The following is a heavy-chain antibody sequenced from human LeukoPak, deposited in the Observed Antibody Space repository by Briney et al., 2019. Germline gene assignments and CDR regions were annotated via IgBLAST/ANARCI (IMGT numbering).Heavy chain of an antibody. CDR3: ARDAPLYCSSTSCYTFDY. J-gene: IGHJ4*02. CDR2: IIPILGIA. Sequence: SVTVSFKASGGTFSIYTISWVRQAPGQGLEWMGGIIPILGIANYAQKFQGRVTITADKSTSTAYMELSSLRSEDTAVYYCARDAPLYCSSTSCYTFDYWGQGTLVTVSS. CDR1: GGTFSIYT. V-gene: IGHV1-69*10. D-gene: IGHD2-2*02.